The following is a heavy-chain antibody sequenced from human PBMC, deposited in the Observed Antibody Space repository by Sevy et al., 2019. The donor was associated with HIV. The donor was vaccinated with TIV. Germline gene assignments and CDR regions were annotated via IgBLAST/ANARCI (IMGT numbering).Heavy chain of an antibody. V-gene: IGHV1-18*01. CDR1: GYTFSSNG. CDR3: ARVPTYYFGSVTYIDY. J-gene: IGHJ4*02. Sequence: ASVKVSCKASGYTFSSNGIAWVRQAPGQGLQWMGWIGVYNRNSNYAQNLRDRVTMTTDTSTSTAYMELKSLRSDDTAVYYCARVPTYYFGSVTYIDYWGQGTLVTVSS. CDR2: IGVYNRNS. D-gene: IGHD3-10*01.